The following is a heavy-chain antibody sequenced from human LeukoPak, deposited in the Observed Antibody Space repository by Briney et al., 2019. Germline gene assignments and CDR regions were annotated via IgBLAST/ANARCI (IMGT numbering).Heavy chain of an antibody. CDR1: GFIFSNAW. CDR2: IKSKTDGGTI. CDR3: ANEVRPNDY. D-gene: IGHD4/OR15-4a*01. J-gene: IGHJ4*02. V-gene: IGHV3-15*01. Sequence: GGSLRLSCAASGFIFSNAWMSWVRQAPGKGLEWVGHIKSKTDGGTIDYAAPVKGRFTISRDNSKNTLYLQMNSLGAEDTALYFCANEVRPNDYWGRGTLVTVSS.